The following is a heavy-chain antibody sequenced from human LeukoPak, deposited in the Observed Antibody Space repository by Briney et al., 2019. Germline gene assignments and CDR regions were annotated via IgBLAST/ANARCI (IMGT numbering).Heavy chain of an antibody. D-gene: IGHD2-15*01. V-gene: IGHV1-69*04. Sequence: SSVKVSCKASGGTFSSYTISWVRQAPGQGLEWMGRIIPILGIANYAQKFQGRVTITADKSTSTAYMELSSLRSEDTAVYYCARDVGPYCSGGSCYPYYYYMDVWGKGTTVTVSS. CDR3: ARDVGPYCSGGSCYPYYYYMDV. J-gene: IGHJ6*03. CDR1: GGTFSSYT. CDR2: IIPILGIA.